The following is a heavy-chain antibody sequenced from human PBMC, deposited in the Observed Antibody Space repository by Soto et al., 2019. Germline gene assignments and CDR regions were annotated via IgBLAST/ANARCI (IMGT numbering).Heavy chain of an antibody. Sequence: TSETLSLTCTVSGGSISSSSYYWGWIRQPPGKGLEWIGSIYYSGSTYYNPSLKSRVTISVDTSKNQFSLKLSSVTAADTAVYYCARSVVTEVDYWGQGTLVTVSS. CDR3: ARSVVTEVDY. V-gene: IGHV4-39*01. CDR2: IYYSGST. CDR1: GGSISSSSYY. J-gene: IGHJ4*02. D-gene: IGHD2-21*02.